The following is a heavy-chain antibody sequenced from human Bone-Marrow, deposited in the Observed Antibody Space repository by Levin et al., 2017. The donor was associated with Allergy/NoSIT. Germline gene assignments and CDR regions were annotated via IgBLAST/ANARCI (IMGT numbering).Heavy chain of an antibody. V-gene: IGHV3-23*01. CDR3: ARTKVEGGDYLDYFDY. D-gene: IGHD4-17*01. CDR2: ITGGAVTT. CDR1: GFTFSSFA. J-gene: IGHJ4*02. Sequence: PGGSLRLSCAASGFTFSSFAMSWVRQAPGKGLEWVSSITGGAVTTYYLDSVKGRFTISRDNSKNTLYLQMNSLRAEDKAVYYCARTKVEGGDYLDYFDYWGQGTLVTVSS.